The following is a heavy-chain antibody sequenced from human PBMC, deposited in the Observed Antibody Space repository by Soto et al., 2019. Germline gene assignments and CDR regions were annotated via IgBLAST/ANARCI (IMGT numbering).Heavy chain of an antibody. V-gene: IGHV3-23*01. D-gene: IGHD1-1*01. Sequence: EVQLLESGGGLVQPGGSLRLSCAASGFTFSSYAMSWVRQAPGKGLEWVSAISGSGGSTYYADSVKGRFTISRANAKNTLYLQMNSLRAEDTAVYYCAKGAELEPCFDIWGQGTMVTVSS. CDR2: ISGSGGST. J-gene: IGHJ3*02. CDR3: AKGAELEPCFDI. CDR1: GFTFSSYA.